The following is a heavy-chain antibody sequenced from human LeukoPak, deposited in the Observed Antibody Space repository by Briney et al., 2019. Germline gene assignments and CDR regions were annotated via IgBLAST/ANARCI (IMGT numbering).Heavy chain of an antibody. J-gene: IGHJ4*02. CDR1: GFTFSSHG. D-gene: IGHD2-15*01. CDR3: VRKSLGFCSGGSCHFDY. V-gene: IGHV3-23*01. CDR2: ITGSGVNT. Sequence: GGSLRLSCVASGFTFSSHGMSWVRQAPGKGLEWVSLITGSGVNTYYADSVKGRFTTSRDNSKNMLSLQMNNLRAEETAVYYCVRKSLGFCSGGSCHFDYWGQGALVTVSS.